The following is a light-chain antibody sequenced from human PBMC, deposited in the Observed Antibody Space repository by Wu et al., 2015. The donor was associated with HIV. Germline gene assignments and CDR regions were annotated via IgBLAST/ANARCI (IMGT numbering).Light chain of an antibody. Sequence: EIVLTQSPGTLPLSPGERATLSCRASQSVDRNYLAWYLQKPGQAPRLLIYGASNRATGIPDRFSGSGSGTDFTLTISRLESEDFAVYYCHQYGTSPWTFGQGXKVEI. CDR2: GAS. CDR1: QSVDRNY. CDR3: HQYGTSPWT. J-gene: IGKJ1*01. V-gene: IGKV3-20*01.